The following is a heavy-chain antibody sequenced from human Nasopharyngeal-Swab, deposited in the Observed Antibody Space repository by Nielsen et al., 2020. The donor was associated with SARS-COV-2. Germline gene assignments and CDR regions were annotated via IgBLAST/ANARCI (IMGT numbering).Heavy chain of an antibody. Sequence: GESLKISCAASGFTFSSHSMNWVRQAPGKGLEWVSSISSSSSYIYYADSVKGRFTISRDNAKNSLYLQMNSLRAEDTAVYYCARVPVLRFLEWLLFDYWGQGTLVTVSS. CDR1: GFTFSSHS. V-gene: IGHV3-21*01. D-gene: IGHD3-3*01. J-gene: IGHJ4*02. CDR2: ISSSSSYI. CDR3: ARVPVLRFLEWLLFDY.